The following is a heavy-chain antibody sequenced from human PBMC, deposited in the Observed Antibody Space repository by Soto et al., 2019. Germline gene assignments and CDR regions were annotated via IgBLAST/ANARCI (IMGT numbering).Heavy chain of an antibody. CDR1: EFTFINAG. D-gene: IGHD6-19*01. CDR3: TTDGAVAGTN. V-gene: IGHV3-15*01. Sequence: EVQLVESGGGLVKPGGSLRLPCEASEFTFINAGLSWFRQAPGKGLEGVGRIKSKTEGGTTDYAAPVKGRFTISRDDSKNTLYLQMNSLKTEDTAVYYCTTDGAVAGTNWGQGTLVTVSS. J-gene: IGHJ4*02. CDR2: IKSKTEGGTT.